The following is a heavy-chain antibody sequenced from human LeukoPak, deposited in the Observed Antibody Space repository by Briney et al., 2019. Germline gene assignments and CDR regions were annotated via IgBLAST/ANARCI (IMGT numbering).Heavy chain of an antibody. CDR1: GFTFSSYA. Sequence: PGGSLRLSCAASGFTFSSYAMSWVRQAPGKGLEWVSAISGSGGSTYYADSVKGRFTTSRDNSKNTLYLQMNSLRAEDTAVYYCAKDLWYGDYAVAFDYWGQGTLVTVSS. J-gene: IGHJ4*02. D-gene: IGHD4-17*01. V-gene: IGHV3-23*01. CDR2: ISGSGGST. CDR3: AKDLWYGDYAVAFDY.